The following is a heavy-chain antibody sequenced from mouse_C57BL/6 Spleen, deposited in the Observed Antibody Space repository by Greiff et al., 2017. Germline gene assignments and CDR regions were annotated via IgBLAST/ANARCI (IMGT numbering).Heavy chain of an antibody. Sequence: EVQLQQSGPELVKPGASVKISCKASGYSFTDSNMNWVKQSNGKSLEWIGVINPNYGTTSYNQKFKGKATLTVDQSSSTAYMQLNSLTSEDSAVYYCAKAHYSNLAWFAYWGQGTLVTVSA. CDR3: AKAHYSNLAWFAY. D-gene: IGHD2-5*01. V-gene: IGHV1-39*01. CDR1: GYSFTDSN. J-gene: IGHJ3*01. CDR2: INPNYGTT.